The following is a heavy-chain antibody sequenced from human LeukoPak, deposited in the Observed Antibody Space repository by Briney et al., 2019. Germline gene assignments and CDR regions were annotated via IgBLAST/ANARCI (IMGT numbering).Heavy chain of an antibody. V-gene: IGHV4-39*07. CDR3: ARDYLQFDY. J-gene: IGHJ4*02. CDR2: VYSSGDT. CDR1: GESVSSSPSF. Sequence: PSETLSLTCSVSGESVSSSPSFWAWIRRPPGKGLEWIGSVYSSGDTYYNPSLKSRVIISIDTSKSQFSLKVMSATAADTAVYYCARDYLQFDYWGQGTLVTVSS.